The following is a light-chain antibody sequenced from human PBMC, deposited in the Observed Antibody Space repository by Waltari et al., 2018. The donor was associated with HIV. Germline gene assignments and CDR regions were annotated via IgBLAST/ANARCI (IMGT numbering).Light chain of an antibody. CDR1: QTIDRY. CDR2: AAS. CDR3: QQSYSTPPWT. Sequence: DIQMTQSPSSLSASVGDRVTITCRASQTIDRYLNWYQQKPGKAPKLLIFAASNLQSGVPSRFRGSGSGTDFTLTISSLQPEDFATYYCQQSYSTPPWTFGQGTKVEI. V-gene: IGKV1-39*01. J-gene: IGKJ1*01.